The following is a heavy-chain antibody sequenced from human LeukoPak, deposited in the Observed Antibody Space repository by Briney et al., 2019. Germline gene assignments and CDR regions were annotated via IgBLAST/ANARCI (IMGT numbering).Heavy chain of an antibody. D-gene: IGHD3-10*01. CDR3: ARGDTTSGSGFDY. CDR2: INPNSGGT. V-gene: IGHV1-2*06. Sequence: ASVKVSCKASGYTFTSYYMHWVRQAPGQGLEWMGRINPNSGGTNYAQKFQGRVTMTRDTSISTAYMELSRLRSDDTAVYYCARGDTTSGSGFDYWGQGTLVTVSS. J-gene: IGHJ4*02. CDR1: GYTFTSYY.